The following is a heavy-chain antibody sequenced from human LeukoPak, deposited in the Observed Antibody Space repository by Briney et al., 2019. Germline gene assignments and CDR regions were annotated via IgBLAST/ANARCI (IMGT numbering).Heavy chain of an antibody. J-gene: IGHJ5*01. V-gene: IGHV4-59*01. D-gene: IGHD6-19*01. CDR2: IYYSGST. CDR3: ARDRDSSGWYDY. CDR1: GGSISRYY. Sequence: PETLSLTCTVSGGSISRYYWSWIRQPPGKGLEWIGYIYYSGSTNYNPSLKSRVTISVDTSKNQFSLKLSSVTAADTAVYYCARDRDSSGWYDYWGHGTLVTVSS.